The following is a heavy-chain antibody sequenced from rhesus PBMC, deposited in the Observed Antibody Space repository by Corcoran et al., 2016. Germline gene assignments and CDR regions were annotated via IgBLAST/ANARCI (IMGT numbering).Heavy chain of an antibody. D-gene: IGHD3-34*01. CDR3: ARGGWGDDDAFDF. CDR1: GGSISSGYG. Sequence: QLQLQESGPGLVKPSETLSLTCAVSGGSISSGYGWSWTRQPPGKGLECIGYISYSGSTSSNPSLKMRVTLSVDTSKNQLSLRLSSVPTADTAVYYCARGGWGDDDAFDFWGQGLSVTVSS. CDR2: ISYSGST. J-gene: IGHJ3*01. V-gene: IGHV4-122*02.